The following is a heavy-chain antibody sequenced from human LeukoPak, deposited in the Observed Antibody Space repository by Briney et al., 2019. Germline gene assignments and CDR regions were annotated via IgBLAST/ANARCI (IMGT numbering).Heavy chain of an antibody. V-gene: IGHV5-51*01. CDR3: ARLAPDYADYWFDP. CDR2: IYPSDSIT. Sequence: GESPRISCKTSGYDFSTKWIGWVRQMPGKGLEWMGIIYPSDSITKYNPSFQGHVTISADTSINTAYLQWRSLKASDTAMYYCARLAPDYADYWFDPWGQGALVTVSS. CDR1: GYDFSTKW. J-gene: IGHJ5*02. D-gene: IGHD4-17*01.